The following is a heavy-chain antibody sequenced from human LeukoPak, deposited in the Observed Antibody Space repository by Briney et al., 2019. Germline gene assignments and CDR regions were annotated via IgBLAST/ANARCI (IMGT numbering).Heavy chain of an antibody. Sequence: SETLSLTCSVSDYSISSGYYWGWIRQPPGKGLEWIGSMFHSGDTYYNSSLKSRVTILVDTSKNQFSLKLSSVTAADTAVYYCARDGFGGNNPGGYFDYWGQGTLVTVSS. CDR3: ARDGFGGNNPGGYFDY. J-gene: IGHJ4*02. V-gene: IGHV4-38-2*02. CDR2: MFHSGDT. CDR1: DYSISSGYY. D-gene: IGHD3-16*01.